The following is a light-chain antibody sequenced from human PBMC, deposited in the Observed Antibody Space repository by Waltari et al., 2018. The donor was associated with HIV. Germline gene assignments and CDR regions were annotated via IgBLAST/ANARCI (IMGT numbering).Light chain of an antibody. CDR2: AAS. J-gene: IGKJ1*01. CDR1: QSINTY. V-gene: IGKV1-39*01. CDR3: QQNYNTPVA. Sequence: DIQMTHSPSAWSASVADTVPITCRASQSINTYLTWYQKKPGNAPKVLIFAASTLQRAVPSRFSGSGSGTDFTLTISSLQPEDVATYYCQQNYNTPVAFGEGTKVEIK.